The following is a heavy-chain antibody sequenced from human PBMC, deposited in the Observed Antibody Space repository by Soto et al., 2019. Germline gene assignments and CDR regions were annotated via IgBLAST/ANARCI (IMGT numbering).Heavy chain of an antibody. V-gene: IGHV1-8*01. CDR3: ERLYGISASCYKGLVI. Sequence: ASVKVSCKASGYTFTSYDINWVRQATGQGLEWLGWMNPNSGNTGYAQKFQGRVTMTRNTSISTAYMELSSLRSEDTAVYYCERLYGISASCYKGLVIWGLGTTVTGSS. CDR1: GYTFTSYD. CDR2: MNPNSGNT. D-gene: IGHD2-2*02. J-gene: IGHJ6*01.